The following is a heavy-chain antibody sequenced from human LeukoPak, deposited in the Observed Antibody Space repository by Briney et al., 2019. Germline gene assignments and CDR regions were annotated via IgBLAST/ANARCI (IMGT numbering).Heavy chain of an antibody. CDR2: IYYSGST. J-gene: IGHJ4*02. CDR1: GGSISSSSYY. Sequence: KPSETLSLTCTVSGGSISSSSYYWGWIRQPPGKGLEWIGSIYYSGSTYYNPSLKSRVTISVDTSKNQFSLKLCSVTAADTAVYYCARLMITFGGVIVPSTYWGQGTLVTVSS. D-gene: IGHD3-16*02. CDR3: ARLMITFGGVIVPSTY. V-gene: IGHV4-39*01.